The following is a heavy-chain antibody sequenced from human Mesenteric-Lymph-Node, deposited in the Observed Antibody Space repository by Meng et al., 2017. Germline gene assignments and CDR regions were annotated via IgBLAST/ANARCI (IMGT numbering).Heavy chain of an antibody. CDR1: GFSLPAAGEG. V-gene: IGHV2-5*01. CDR3: AHLARDSSSWYSGSYYYYGMDV. D-gene: IGHD6-13*01. CDR2: IFWNGDQ. Sequence: SGLTLAKPTQTLTLTCTFSGFSLPAAGEGVAWFRKPPGRALEWVGLIFWNGDQRYSPSLKKRLTITKDTSNNQVVMTMTNMDPVDTTTYCRAHLARDSSSWYSGSYYYYGMDVWGQGTTVTVSS. J-gene: IGHJ6*02.